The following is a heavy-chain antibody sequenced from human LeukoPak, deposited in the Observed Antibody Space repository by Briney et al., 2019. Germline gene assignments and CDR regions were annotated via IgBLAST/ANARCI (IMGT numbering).Heavy chain of an antibody. J-gene: IGHJ5*02. CDR3: ARRSYDFWSGYPNVWFDP. CDR2: INAGNGNT. Sequence: WASVNVSCKASGYTFTSYAMHWVRQAPGQRLEWMGWINAGNGNTKYSQKFQGRVTITRDTSASTAYMELSSLRSEDTAVYYCARRSYDFWSGYPNVWFDPWGQGTLVTVSS. CDR1: GYTFTSYA. V-gene: IGHV1-3*01. D-gene: IGHD3-3*01.